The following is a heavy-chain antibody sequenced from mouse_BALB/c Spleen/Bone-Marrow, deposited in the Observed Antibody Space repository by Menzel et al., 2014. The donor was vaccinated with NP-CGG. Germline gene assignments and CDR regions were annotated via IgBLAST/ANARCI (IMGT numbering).Heavy chain of an antibody. Sequence: EVHLVESGGGLVKPGGSLKLSCAASGFTFSDYYMYWVRQTPEKRLEWVATISDGGSYTDYPGSVKGRFTVSRDNAKDNLYLQMSSLKSEDTAMYFCARTYRPFALDYWGQGTSVTVSS. CDR3: ARTYRPFALDY. CDR2: ISDGGSYT. D-gene: IGHD2-14*01. J-gene: IGHJ4*01. CDR1: GFTFSDYY. V-gene: IGHV5-4*02.